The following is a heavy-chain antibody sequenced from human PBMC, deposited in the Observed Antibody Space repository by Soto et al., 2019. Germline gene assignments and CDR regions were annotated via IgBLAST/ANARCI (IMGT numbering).Heavy chain of an antibody. J-gene: IGHJ6*02. CDR1: GFTFISYA. CDR2: ISFDGSTE. Sequence: QVQLVESGGGVVQPGRSMRLSCAASGFTFISYAMHWVRQAPGKGLEWVAVISFDGSTEYYADSVKGRFTISRDNSKNTVYLQMNSLRSEDTAVYYCARSRHGSGSYTHFEYGLDVWGQGTTVTVSS. V-gene: IGHV3-30-3*01. CDR3: ARSRHGSGSYTHFEYGLDV. D-gene: IGHD3-10*01.